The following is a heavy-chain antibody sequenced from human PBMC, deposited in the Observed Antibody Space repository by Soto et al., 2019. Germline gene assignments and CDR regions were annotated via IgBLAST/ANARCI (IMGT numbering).Heavy chain of an antibody. V-gene: IGHV5-51*01. J-gene: IGHJ5*02. CDR1: GYNFISFW. CDR3: ARRAYYGSGIYYFAP. D-gene: IGHD3-10*01. CDR2: IYPGDSDT. Sequence: PGESLKISCETSGYNFISFWIAWVRQMPGKGLEWMGLIYPGDSDTTYSPAFQGQVTISVDRSTKTAYLQWSSLKASDTAMYYCARRAYYGSGIYYFAPGGRGPLVTVSS.